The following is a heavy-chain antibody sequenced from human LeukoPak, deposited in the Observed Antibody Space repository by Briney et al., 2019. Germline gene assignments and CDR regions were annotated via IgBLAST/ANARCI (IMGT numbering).Heavy chain of an antibody. V-gene: IGHV4-59*01. Sequence: SETLSLTCIVSDGSISYYHWNWIRQPPGKGPEWIGYIYYSGSTNYNPSLKSRVAILVDTSKNQFSLKLSSVTAADTAVYYRARGLSHHYDSSGRGIDIWGQGTMVTVSS. D-gene: IGHD3-22*01. J-gene: IGHJ3*02. CDR1: DGSISYYH. CDR3: ARGLSHHYDSSGRGIDI. CDR2: IYYSGST.